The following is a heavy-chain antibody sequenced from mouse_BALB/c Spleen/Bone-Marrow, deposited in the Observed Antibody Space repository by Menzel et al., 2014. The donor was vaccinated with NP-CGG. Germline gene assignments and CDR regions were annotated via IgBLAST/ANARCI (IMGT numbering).Heavy chain of an antibody. V-gene: IGHV7-3*02. CDR1: GFTFTDYY. D-gene: IGHD1-2*01. Sequence: EVQLVESGGGLVQPGGSVRLSCATSGFTFTDYYMNWVHQPPGKALEWFGFIRNKANGSTTEYSATVKGRFTISRANSPSMVYLQMNTLRPEDSDTDYCGRDDPDHLDDWGQGTSVTVSS. J-gene: IGHJ4*01. CDR3: GRDDPDHLDD. CDR2: IRNKANGSTT.